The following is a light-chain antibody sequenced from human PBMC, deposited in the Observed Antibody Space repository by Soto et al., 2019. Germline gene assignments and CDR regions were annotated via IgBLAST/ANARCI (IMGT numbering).Light chain of an antibody. V-gene: IGLV1-44*01. J-gene: IGLJ3*02. CDR2: SNN. CDR1: VSNIGSNT. Sequence: QSVLTQPPSASGTPGQRVTISCSGSVSNIGSNTVNWYQQLPGTAPKLLIYSNNQRPSGVPDRFSGSKSGTSASLAISGLQSVDEADYYCAAWDDSLNGDWVFGGGTKLPVL. CDR3: AAWDDSLNGDWV.